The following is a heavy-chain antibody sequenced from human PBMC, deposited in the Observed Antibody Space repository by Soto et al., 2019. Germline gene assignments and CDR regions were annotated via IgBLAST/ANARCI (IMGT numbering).Heavy chain of an antibody. CDR1: GLSIGNAW. CDR3: TAGNAR. V-gene: IGHV3-15*07. D-gene: IGHD2-8*01. J-gene: IGHJ4*02. Sequence: EVQLVESGGGLVKPGGSLRLSCEVSGLSIGNAWMHWIRQAPGKGLEWVGRIKSKISGGTTDYAAPVQDRFSISRDESKNIMVLQMNNLKPVVIAVYYCTAGNARGGQGTLVAVS. CDR2: IKSKISGGTT.